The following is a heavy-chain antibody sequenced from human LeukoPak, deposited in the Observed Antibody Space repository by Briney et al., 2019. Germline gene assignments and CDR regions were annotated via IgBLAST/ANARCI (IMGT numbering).Heavy chain of an antibody. CDR2: ISYDGSNK. D-gene: IGHD1-1*01. Sequence: GGSLRLSCAASGFTFSSYAIHWVRQAPGKGLEWVAVISYDGSNKYYADSVKGRFTISRDNSKNTLYLQMNSLRAEDTAVYYCARVTTGTTWFRNHYFDYWGQGTLVTVSS. V-gene: IGHV3-30*04. CDR3: ARVTTGTTWFRNHYFDY. J-gene: IGHJ4*02. CDR1: GFTFSSYA.